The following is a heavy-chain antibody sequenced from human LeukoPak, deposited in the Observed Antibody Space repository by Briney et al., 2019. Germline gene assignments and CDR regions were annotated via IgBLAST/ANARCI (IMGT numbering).Heavy chain of an antibody. D-gene: IGHD2-2*01. CDR2: ISAYNGNT. V-gene: IGHV1-18*01. Sequence: EASVKVSCKASGYTFTSYGISWVRQAPGQGLEWMGWISAYNGNTNYAQKLQGRVTMTTDTSTSTAYMELRSLRSDDTAVYYCARERGYCSSTSCYSIDYWGQGTLVTVSS. J-gene: IGHJ4*02. CDR3: ARERGYCSSTSCYSIDY. CDR1: GYTFTSYG.